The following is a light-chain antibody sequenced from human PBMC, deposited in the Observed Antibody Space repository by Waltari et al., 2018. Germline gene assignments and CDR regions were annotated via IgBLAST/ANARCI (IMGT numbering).Light chain of an antibody. CDR2: DAS. V-gene: IGKV3-11*01. CDR3: QQRSNWPGT. J-gene: IGKJ5*01. CDR1: QSVSSY. Sequence: EIVLTQSPATLSLSPGERATLSCRASQSVSSYLAWYQPKPGQAPRLLIYDASNSATGIPARFSGSGSGTDFTLTISSLEPEDFAVYYCQQRSNWPGTFGQGTRLEIK.